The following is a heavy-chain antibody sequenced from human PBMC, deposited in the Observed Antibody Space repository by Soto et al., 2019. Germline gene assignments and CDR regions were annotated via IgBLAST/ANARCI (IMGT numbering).Heavy chain of an antibody. CDR2: INPSGGST. J-gene: IGHJ6*02. Sequence: ASVKVSCKASGYTFTSYYMHWVRQAPGQGLEWMGIINPSGGSTSYAQKFQGRVTMTRDTSTSTVYMELSSLRSEDTAVYYCAGASSDDYYGMDVWGQGTTVTVSS. CDR3: AGASSDDYYGMDV. D-gene: IGHD6-6*01. CDR1: GYTFTSYY. V-gene: IGHV1-46*01.